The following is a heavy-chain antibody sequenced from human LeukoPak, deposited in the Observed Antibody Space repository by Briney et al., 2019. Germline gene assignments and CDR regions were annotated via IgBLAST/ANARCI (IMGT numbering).Heavy chain of an antibody. CDR1: CGSISIYY. CDR3: AGNGESYSFDY. Sequence: PSETPSLTCTVSCGSISIYYWSWLRQPPGKGLEWIGYIDNSGRTNYNPSLKSRVTISVDTSKNQFSLKLSSVTAADTAVYSCAGNGESYSFDYWGQGTLVTVSS. V-gene: IGHV4-59*01. D-gene: IGHD1-26*01. J-gene: IGHJ4*02. CDR2: IDNSGRT.